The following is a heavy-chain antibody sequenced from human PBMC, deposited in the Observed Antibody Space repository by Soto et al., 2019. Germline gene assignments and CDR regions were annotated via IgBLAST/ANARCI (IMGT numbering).Heavy chain of an antibody. CDR3: ARDGIVLMVYVDAFDI. V-gene: IGHV1-18*04. CDR1: GYTFTSYG. J-gene: IGHJ3*02. CDR2: ISAYNGNT. D-gene: IGHD2-8*01. Sequence: ASVKVSCKASGYTFTSYGISWLRQAPGQGLEWMGWISAYNGNTNYAQKLQGRVTMTTDTSTSTAYMELRSLRSDDTAVYYCARDGIVLMVYVDAFDIWGQGTMVTVSS.